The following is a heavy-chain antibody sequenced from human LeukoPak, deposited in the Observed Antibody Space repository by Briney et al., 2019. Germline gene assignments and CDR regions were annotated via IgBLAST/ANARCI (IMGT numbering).Heavy chain of an antibody. D-gene: IGHD5-24*01. Sequence: GGSLRLSCTASGFTFDDYAIHWVRQAPGKGLEWVSGINWTSGSTDYADSVKGRFTISRDTAKNSLYLQMNSLRAEDTAVYYRAREVEGATGPPHPYFDYWGQGTLVTVSS. V-gene: IGHV3-9*01. J-gene: IGHJ4*02. CDR1: GFTFDDYA. CDR2: INWTSGST. CDR3: AREVEGATGPPHPYFDY.